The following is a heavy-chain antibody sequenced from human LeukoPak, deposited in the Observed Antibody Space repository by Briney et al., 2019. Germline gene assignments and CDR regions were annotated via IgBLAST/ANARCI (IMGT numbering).Heavy chain of an antibody. CDR1: GGSFSGYY. J-gene: IGHJ4*02. V-gene: IGHV4-34*01. D-gene: IGHD6-13*01. CDR2: IYYSGST. CDR3: ARSQYSASWYV. Sequence: PSETLSLTCAVYGGSFSGYYWSWIRQPPGKGLEWIGSIYYSGSTYYNPSLKSRLTISVDTSKNQFSLKLSSVTAADTALYYCARSQYSASWYVWGQGTLVTVSS.